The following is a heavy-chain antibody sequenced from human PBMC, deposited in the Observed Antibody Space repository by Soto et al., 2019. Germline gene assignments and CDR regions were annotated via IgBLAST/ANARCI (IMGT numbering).Heavy chain of an antibody. Sequence: WGSLRLSCPASGFTFSGPAMHWFRQASGKGLEWVGRIRSKANSYATAYAASVKGRFTISRDDSKNTAYLQMNSLKTEDTAVYYCTRHEFPWGQGTLVTVSS. CDR3: TRHEFP. J-gene: IGHJ5*02. CDR2: IRSKANSYAT. CDR1: GFTFSGPA. D-gene: IGHD3-10*01. V-gene: IGHV3-73*01.